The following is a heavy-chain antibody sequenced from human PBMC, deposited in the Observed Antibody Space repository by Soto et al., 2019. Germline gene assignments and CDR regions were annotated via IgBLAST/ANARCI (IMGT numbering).Heavy chain of an antibody. V-gene: IGHV2-5*02. CDR3: AHIVHDSSGSDFDY. D-gene: IGHD3-22*01. CDR2: IYWDDDK. CDR1: GFSLSTSGVG. Sequence: QITLKESGPTLVKPTQTLTLTCTFSGFSLSTSGVGVGWIRQPPGKALEWLALIYWDDDKRYSPSLKSRLTIPKDTSKNQLVLTMTNMDPVDTATYYCAHIVHDSSGSDFDYWGQGTLVTVSS. J-gene: IGHJ4*02.